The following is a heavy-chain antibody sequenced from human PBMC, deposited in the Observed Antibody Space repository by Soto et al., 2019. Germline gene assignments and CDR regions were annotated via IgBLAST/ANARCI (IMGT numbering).Heavy chain of an antibody. D-gene: IGHD3-22*01. V-gene: IGHV1-69*01. CDR3: ATTHFYETDGVFDYFDF. J-gene: IGHJ4*02. Sequence: QVHLVQSGPEVKRPGSSVKVSCKASGGTFRRYTLCWVRQAPGQGLEWMGGITPFLGTPNYAHKFQGRVTIPADESTGTAYMDLGSLRAEDTAMYYCATTHFYETDGVFDYFDFWGQGTLVTVSS. CDR2: ITPFLGTP. CDR1: GGTFRRYT.